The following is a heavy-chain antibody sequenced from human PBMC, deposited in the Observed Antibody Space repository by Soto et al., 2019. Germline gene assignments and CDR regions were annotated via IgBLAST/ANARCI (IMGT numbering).Heavy chain of an antibody. CDR3: ARRIAAAGTLKT. V-gene: IGHV4-34*01. J-gene: IGHJ5*02. CDR2: INHSGST. CDR1: GGSFSGYY. D-gene: IGHD6-13*01. Sequence: QVQLLQWGAGLLKPSETLSLTCAVYGGSFSGYYWSWIRQPPGKGLEWIGEINHSGSTNYNPSLKSRVTISVDTSKNQFSLKLSSVTAADTAVYYCARRIAAAGTLKTWGQGTLVTVSS.